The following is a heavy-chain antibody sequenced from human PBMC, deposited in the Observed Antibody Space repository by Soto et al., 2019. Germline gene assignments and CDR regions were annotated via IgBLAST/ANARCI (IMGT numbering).Heavy chain of an antibody. J-gene: IGHJ3*02. Sequence: SETLSLTCTVSGGSIRNYFWTWIRQPAGKGLEWIGRIYSSGNTVYNASLKSRVTMSIDMSKNQFSLKLSPMTAADTAVYYCERDVESPGISGSWGAFDIWGQGTVVTVSS. CDR3: ERDVESPGISGSWGAFDI. D-gene: IGHD1-20*01. V-gene: IGHV4-4*07. CDR2: IYSSGNT. CDR1: GGSIRNYF.